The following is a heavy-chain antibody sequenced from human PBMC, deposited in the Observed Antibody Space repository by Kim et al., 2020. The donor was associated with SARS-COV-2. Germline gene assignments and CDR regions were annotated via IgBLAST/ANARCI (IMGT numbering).Heavy chain of an antibody. V-gene: IGHV4-59*01. CDR2: LSYSGTS. CDR1: GGSISGYY. J-gene: IGHJ4*02. CDR3: ARIVGSGNHFDY. D-gene: IGHD3-3*01. Sequence: SETLSLTCNVSGGSISGYYWSWVRQPPGRGLEWIGWLSYSGTSSYGPSLRSRVTISVNTSKNQFSLTLTSVTAADTAVYYCARIVGSGNHFDYWGQGTLVTVSS.